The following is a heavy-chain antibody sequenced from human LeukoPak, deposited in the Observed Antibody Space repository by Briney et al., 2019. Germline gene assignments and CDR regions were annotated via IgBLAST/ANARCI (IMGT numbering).Heavy chain of an antibody. J-gene: IGHJ4*02. Sequence: SETLSLTCTVSGGSISSYYWSWIRQPPGKGLEWIGYIYYSGSTNYNPSLKSRVTISADTSKNQFSLKLSSVTAADTAVYYCARGRGQVDYWGQGTLVTVSS. CDR1: GGSISSYY. D-gene: IGHD3-10*01. CDR3: ARGRGQVDY. CDR2: IYYSGST. V-gene: IGHV4-59*01.